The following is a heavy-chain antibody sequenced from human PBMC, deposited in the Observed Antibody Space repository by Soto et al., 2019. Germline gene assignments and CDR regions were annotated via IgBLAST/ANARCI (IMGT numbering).Heavy chain of an antibody. CDR3: ARREYGMDV. Sequence: QVQLQESGPGLVKPSGTLSLTCVVSGGSIRSNHWWSWVRQPPGKGLEWIGEIFHIGHTNYNPSLKGRVTISLDQSKNQFSLKMTSMTAADTAVFYCARREYGMDVWGQGTTVTVSS. CDR1: GGSIRSNHW. CDR2: IFHIGHT. J-gene: IGHJ6*02. V-gene: IGHV4-4*02.